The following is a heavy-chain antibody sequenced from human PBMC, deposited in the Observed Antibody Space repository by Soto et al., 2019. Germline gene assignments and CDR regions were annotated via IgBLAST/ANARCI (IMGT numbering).Heavy chain of an antibody. CDR3: ARDVAIVGATLGDY. D-gene: IGHD1-26*01. Sequence: QVQLVESGGGVVQPGRSLRLSCSASGFTFSSYAMHWVRQAPGKGLEWVAVISYDGSNKYYADSVKGRFTISRDNSKNTLYLQMNSLRAEDTAVYYCARDVAIVGATLGDYWGQGTLVTVSS. J-gene: IGHJ4*02. CDR2: ISYDGSNK. V-gene: IGHV3-30-3*01. CDR1: GFTFSSYA.